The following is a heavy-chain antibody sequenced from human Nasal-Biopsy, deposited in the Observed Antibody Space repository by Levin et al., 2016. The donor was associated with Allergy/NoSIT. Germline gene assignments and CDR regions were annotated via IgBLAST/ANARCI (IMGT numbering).Heavy chain of an antibody. D-gene: IGHD3-10*01. CDR3: ARDSLPPTVVRGAIVN. CDR2: ISGDSSDT. J-gene: IGHJ4*02. V-gene: IGHV3-11*05. CDR1: GFTFSDYY. Sequence: GESLKISCVISGFTFSDYYMSWIRQAPGKGPEWLSYISGDSSDTNYADSVKGRFTISRDNAKNSLYLQMDSLRGDDTAFYFCARDSLPPTVVRGAIVNWGQGTLVTVSS.